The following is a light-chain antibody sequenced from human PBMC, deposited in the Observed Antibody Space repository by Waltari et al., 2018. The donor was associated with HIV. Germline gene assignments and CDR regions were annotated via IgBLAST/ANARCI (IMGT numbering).Light chain of an antibody. J-gene: IGLJ3*02. Sequence: SVLTQPPSASGHPGQSVTISCSGSSANIGSDTVNWYQHLPGTAPKLLIYRNNERPSGVPDRFSGSKSGTSASLAISGLQSEDEADYYCAAWDDTLNGPVFGGGTKLTVL. CDR3: AAWDDTLNGPV. CDR1: SANIGSDT. CDR2: RNN. V-gene: IGLV1-44*01.